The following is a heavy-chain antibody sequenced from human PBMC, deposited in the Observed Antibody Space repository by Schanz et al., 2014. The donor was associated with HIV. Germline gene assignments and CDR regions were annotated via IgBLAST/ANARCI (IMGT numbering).Heavy chain of an antibody. V-gene: IGHV3-13*04. J-gene: IGHJ2*01. CDR1: GFTFSNHD. Sequence: EEHLVESGGGLARPGGSLRLSCLASGFTFSNHDMHWVRQATGKGLEWVSSITTTGDTFYPGSVTGRFTISRENAKNSLYLQMSSLRAGDTAVYYCARARIDVGWLLRRNLWYFDLWGRGTLVSVSS. CDR2: ITTTGDT. CDR3: ARARIDVGWLLRRNLWYFDL. D-gene: IGHD2-15*01.